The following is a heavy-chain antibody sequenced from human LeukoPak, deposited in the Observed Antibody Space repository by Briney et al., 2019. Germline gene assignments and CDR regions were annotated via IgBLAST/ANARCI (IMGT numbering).Heavy chain of an antibody. D-gene: IGHD6-19*01. CDR1: GGSFSGYY. V-gene: IGHV4-34*01. Sequence: PSETLSLTCAVYGGSFSGYYWSWIRQPPGKGLEWIGEINHSGSTNYNPSLKNRVTISVDTSKNQFSLKLSSVTAADTAVYYCARGAKRQWLGNWGQGTLVTVSS. J-gene: IGHJ4*02. CDR3: ARGAKRQWLGN. CDR2: INHSGST.